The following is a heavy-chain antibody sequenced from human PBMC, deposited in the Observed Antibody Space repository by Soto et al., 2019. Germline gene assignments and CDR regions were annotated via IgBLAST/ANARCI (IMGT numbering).Heavy chain of an antibody. V-gene: IGHV4-4*02. CDR1: GGSIRSNHW. CDR3: ARREYGMDV. J-gene: IGHJ6*02. Sequence: QVQLQESGPGLVKPSGTLSLTCVVSGGSIRSNHWWSWVRQTPGKGLEWIGEIFHIGHTNYNPSLKGRVTIPLDQSKNQFSLKMTSMTAADTAVFYCARREYGMDVWGQGTTVTVSS. CDR2: IFHIGHT.